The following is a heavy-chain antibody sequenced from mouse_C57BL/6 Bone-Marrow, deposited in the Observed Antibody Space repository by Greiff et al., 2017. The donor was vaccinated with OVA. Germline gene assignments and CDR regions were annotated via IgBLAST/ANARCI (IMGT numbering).Heavy chain of an antibody. CDR1: GFNFKDYY. CDR3: ATCLLRCSCYFDY. V-gene: IGHV14-1*01. CDR2: IDPEDGDT. D-gene: IGHD1-1*01. Sequence: VQLQQSGAELVRPGASVKLSCTASGFNFKDYYMHWVKQRPEQGLEWIGRIDPEDGDTEYAPKFQGKATMTADTSSNTAYLQLSSLTSEDSAFYYCATCLLRCSCYFDYWGQGTTLTVSS. J-gene: IGHJ2*01.